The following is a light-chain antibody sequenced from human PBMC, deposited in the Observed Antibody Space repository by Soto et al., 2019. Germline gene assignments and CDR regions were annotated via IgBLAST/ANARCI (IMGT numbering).Light chain of an antibody. CDR1: SSDVGGYNY. V-gene: IGLV2-14*03. CDR2: DVS. Sequence: QSALTQPASLSGSPGQSITISCTGTSSDVGGYNYVSWYQQHPGKAPKLMIHDVSNRPSGVSNRFSGSKSGNTASLTISGLQAEDEADYYCSSYRGSSTPHYVFGTGTKVTVL. CDR3: SSYRGSSTPHYV. J-gene: IGLJ1*01.